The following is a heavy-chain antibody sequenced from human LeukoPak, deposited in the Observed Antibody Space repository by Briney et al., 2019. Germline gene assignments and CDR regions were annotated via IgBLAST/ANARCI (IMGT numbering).Heavy chain of an antibody. Sequence: TGGSLRLSCAASGFTFSSYSMNWVRQAPGKGLEWVSYISSSSSTIYYADSVKGRFTISRDNAKNSLYLQMNSLRAEDTAVYYCAREGYVPADYWGQGTLVTVSS. CDR3: AREGYVPADY. J-gene: IGHJ4*02. CDR1: GFTFSSYS. CDR2: ISSSSSTI. D-gene: IGHD2-2*01. V-gene: IGHV3-48*04.